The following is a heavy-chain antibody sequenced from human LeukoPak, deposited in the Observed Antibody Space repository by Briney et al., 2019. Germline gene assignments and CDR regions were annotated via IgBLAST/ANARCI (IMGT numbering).Heavy chain of an antibody. J-gene: IGHJ4*02. V-gene: IGHV1-8*01. D-gene: IGHD3-16*02. CDR3: ARGVDVWGSYPDY. CDR2: MNPNSGNT. Sequence: GASVKVSCKASGYTFTSYDINWVRQATGQGLEWMGWMNPNSGNTGYAQKFQGRVTMTRNTSISTAYMELSSLRSEDTAVYYRARGVDVWGSYPDYWGQGTLVTVSS. CDR1: GYTFTSYD.